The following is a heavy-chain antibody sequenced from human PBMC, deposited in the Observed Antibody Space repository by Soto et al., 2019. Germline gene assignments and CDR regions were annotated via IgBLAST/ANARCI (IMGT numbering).Heavy chain of an antibody. J-gene: IGHJ6*03. CDR2: IYPGDSDT. Sequence: PGESLKISCKGSGYSFTSYWIGWVRQMPGKGLEWMGIIYPGDSDTRYSPSFQGQVTISADKSISTAYLQWSSLKASDTAMYYCARHIEQGFHVPGLYYYYYMDGWGKGTTDTGSS. D-gene: IGHD2-2*01. CDR1: GYSFTSYW. V-gene: IGHV5-51*01. CDR3: ARHIEQGFHVPGLYYYYYMDG.